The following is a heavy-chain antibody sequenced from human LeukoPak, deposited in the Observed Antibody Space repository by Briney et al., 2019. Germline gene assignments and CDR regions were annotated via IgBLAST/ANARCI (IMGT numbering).Heavy chain of an antibody. CDR2: ISSSSSYI. Sequence: TGGSLRLSCAASGFTSSSYSMNWVRQAPGKGLEWVSSISSSSSYIYYADSVKGRFTISRDNAKNSLYLQMNSLRAEDTAVYYCASRQGFDYWGQGTLVTVSS. CDR1: GFTSSSYS. J-gene: IGHJ4*02. CDR3: ASRQGFDY. V-gene: IGHV3-21*01.